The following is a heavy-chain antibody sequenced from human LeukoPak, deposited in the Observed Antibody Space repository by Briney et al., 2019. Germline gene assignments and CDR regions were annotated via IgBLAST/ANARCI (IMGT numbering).Heavy chain of an antibody. CDR2: INPNSGGT. CDR3: ARGKTTVYYYYYYMDV. V-gene: IGHV1-2*02. J-gene: IGHJ6*03. D-gene: IGHD4-11*01. Sequence: GASVKVSCKASGYTFTGYYMHWVRQAPGQGLEWMGWINPNSGGTNYAQKFQGRVTMTRDTSISTAYMELSRLRSDDTAVYYCARGKTTVYYYYYYMDVWGKGTTVTVSS. CDR1: GYTFTGYY.